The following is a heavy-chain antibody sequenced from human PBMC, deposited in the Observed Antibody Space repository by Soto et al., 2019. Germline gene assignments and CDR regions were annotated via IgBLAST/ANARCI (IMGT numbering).Heavy chain of an antibody. CDR2: ISSSNRYI. CDR3: ASDRCRGGSCYRTYAFDI. D-gene: IGHD2-15*01. J-gene: IGHJ3*02. V-gene: IGHV3-21*01. CDR1: GFNFSSYT. Sequence: GESLRPACAVSGFNFSSYTINWVRQTQGTGREWVSSISSSNRYIYYADCEKGRFPVPRDDAKDTLYLKMNRLRADDTAVYSCASDRCRGGSCYRTYAFDIWGQGTMVTVSS.